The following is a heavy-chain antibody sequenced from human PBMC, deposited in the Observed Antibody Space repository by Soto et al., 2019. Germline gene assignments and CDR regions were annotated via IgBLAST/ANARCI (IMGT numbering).Heavy chain of an antibody. CDR2: IYWDDDE. J-gene: IGHJ4*02. CDR1: GFSLTTDGEG. D-gene: IGHD1-20*01. CDR3: AHSRNLITEDAQVGDFDY. V-gene: IGHV2-5*02. Sequence: QITLKESGPTLVKPAQTLALTCSFSGFSLTTDGEGVGWVRQPPGEALEWLALIYWDDDERYSPSLKTRLTNTKDPPKNQVVLIMTNMDPVDTATYYCAHSRNLITEDAQVGDFDYWGQGTLVTVSS.